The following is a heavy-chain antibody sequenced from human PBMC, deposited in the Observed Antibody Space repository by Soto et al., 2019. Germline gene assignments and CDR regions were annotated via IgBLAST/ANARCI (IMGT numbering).Heavy chain of an antibody. Sequence: GASVKVSCKASGGTFSSYAISWVRQAPGQGLEWMGGIIPIFGTANYAQKFQGRVTITADESTSTAYMELSSLRSEDTAVYYCARDRGYGDYRDAFDIWGKGTMVTVSS. V-gene: IGHV1-69*13. CDR2: IIPIFGTA. CDR3: ARDRGYGDYRDAFDI. CDR1: GGTFSSYA. D-gene: IGHD4-17*01. J-gene: IGHJ3*02.